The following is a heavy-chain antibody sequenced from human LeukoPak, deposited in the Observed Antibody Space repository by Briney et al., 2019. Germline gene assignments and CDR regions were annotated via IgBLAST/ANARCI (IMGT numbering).Heavy chain of an antibody. J-gene: IGHJ3*02. D-gene: IGHD3-10*01. CDR1: RFTVSSNF. Sequence: PGGSLRLSCAASRFTVSSNFMSWVRQAPGKGLEWVSVIYSDGRTYYADSVKGRFTISRDNSKNTLYLQMNSLRAEDTAVYYCARDSGRFDVFDIWGQGTMVTVSS. CDR2: IYSDGRT. V-gene: IGHV3-53*01. CDR3: ARDSGRFDVFDI.